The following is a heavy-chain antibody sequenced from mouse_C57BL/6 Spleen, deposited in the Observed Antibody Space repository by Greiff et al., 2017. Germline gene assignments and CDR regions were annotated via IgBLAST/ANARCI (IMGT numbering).Heavy chain of an antibody. J-gene: IGHJ2*01. CDR1: GFTFSNYW. CDR2: IRLKSDNYAT. CDR3: TGLGDFDY. Sequence: EVKLEASGGVLVQPGGSMKLSCVASGFTFSNYWMNWVRQSPEKGLEWVAQIRLKSDNYATHYAESVKGRFTISRDDSRSSVYLQMNNLRAEDTGMYYCTGLGDFDYWGQGTTLTVSS. D-gene: IGHD3-3*01. V-gene: IGHV6-3*01.